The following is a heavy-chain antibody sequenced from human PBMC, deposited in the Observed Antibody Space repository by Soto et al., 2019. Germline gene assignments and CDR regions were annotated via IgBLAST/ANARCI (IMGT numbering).Heavy chain of an antibody. J-gene: IGHJ3*02. CDR2: MNPNSGNT. CDR3: ARGPSFQRSTIFGEVQDAFDI. D-gene: IGHD3-3*01. V-gene: IGHV1-8*01. Sequence: ASVKVSCKASGYTFTSYDINWVRQATGQRLEWMGWMNPNSGNTGYAQKFQGRVTMTRNTSISTAYMELSSLRSEDTAVYYCARGPSFQRSTIFGEVQDAFDIWGPGTMVTASS. CDR1: GYTFTSYD.